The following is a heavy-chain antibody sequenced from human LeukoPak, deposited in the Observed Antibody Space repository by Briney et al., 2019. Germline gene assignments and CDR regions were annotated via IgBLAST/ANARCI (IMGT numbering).Heavy chain of an antibody. J-gene: IGHJ4*02. Sequence: GGSLRLSCAGSGFTFSSYAMHWVRQAPGKGREWVAFMSYDGRNEYYGDSVKGRFTISRDNSKNTLYLQMNFLRADDTAVHFCARAPTSSYKGNYDYWGQGTLVTVSS. CDR2: MSYDGRNE. D-gene: IGHD2-2*02. V-gene: IGHV3-30*04. CDR1: GFTFSSYA. CDR3: ARAPTSSYKGNYDY.